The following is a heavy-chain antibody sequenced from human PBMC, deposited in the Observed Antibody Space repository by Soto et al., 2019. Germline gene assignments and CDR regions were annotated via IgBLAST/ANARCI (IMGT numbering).Heavy chain of an antibody. D-gene: IGHD6-19*01. CDR1: GFAFSDYG. CDR3: SKGSEGLVTWYFDY. CDR2: ISYDETAT. V-gene: IGHV3-30*18. Sequence: QVQLVESGGGVVQPGTSLRLSCSASGFAFSDYGVHWVRQAPGKGLEWVASISYDETATYYSDSVKGRFTISRDNAKNTMLLHMNSLRTADTAMYYCSKGSEGLVTWYFDYWGQVTLGTVSS. J-gene: IGHJ4*02.